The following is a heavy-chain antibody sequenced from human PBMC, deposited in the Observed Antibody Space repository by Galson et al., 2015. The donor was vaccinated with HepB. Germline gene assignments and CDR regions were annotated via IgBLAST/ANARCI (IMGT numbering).Heavy chain of an antibody. CDR1: GFTFSSYA. Sequence: SLRLSCAASGFTFSSYAMSWVRQAPGKGLEWVSAISGSGGSTYYADSVKGRFTISRDNSKNTLYLQMNSLRAEDTAVYYCAKDPTDRYYDSSGVFDYWGQGALVTVSS. J-gene: IGHJ4*02. CDR2: ISGSGGST. V-gene: IGHV3-23*01. CDR3: AKDPTDRYYDSSGVFDY. D-gene: IGHD3-22*01.